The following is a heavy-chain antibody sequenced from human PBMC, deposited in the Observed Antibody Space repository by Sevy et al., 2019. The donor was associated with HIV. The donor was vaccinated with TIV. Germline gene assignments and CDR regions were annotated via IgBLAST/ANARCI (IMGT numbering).Heavy chain of an antibody. V-gene: IGHV4-59*12. Sequence: SETLSLTCTVSGGSISSYYWSWIRQPPGKGLEWIGYIYYSGSTYYNPSLKGRVTISVDTSKNQFSLKLSSVTAADTAVYYCAREGYSYGYAGMDVWGQGTTVTVSS. CDR3: AREGYSYGYAGMDV. CDR1: GGSISSYY. CDR2: IYYSGST. D-gene: IGHD5-18*01. J-gene: IGHJ6*02.